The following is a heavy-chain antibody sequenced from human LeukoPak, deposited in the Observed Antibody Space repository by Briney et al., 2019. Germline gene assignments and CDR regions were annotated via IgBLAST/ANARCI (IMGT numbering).Heavy chain of an antibody. CDR1: GGSFSGYY. Sequence: SETLSLTCAVYGGSFSGYYWSWIRQPPGKGLEWIGYIYYSGSTNYNPSLKSRVTISVDTSKNQFSLKLSSVTAADTAVYYCARSRGSSGYYGYAFDIWGQGTMVTVSS. CDR2: IYYSGST. CDR3: ARSRGSSGYYGYAFDI. J-gene: IGHJ3*02. V-gene: IGHV4-59*01. D-gene: IGHD3-22*01.